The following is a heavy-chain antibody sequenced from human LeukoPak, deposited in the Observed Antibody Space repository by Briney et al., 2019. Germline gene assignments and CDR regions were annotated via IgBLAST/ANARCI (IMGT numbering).Heavy chain of an antibody. CDR2: INPNSGGT. CDR3: ASDTVTYYYYGMDV. D-gene: IGHD4-17*01. J-gene: IGHJ6*02. V-gene: IGHV1-2*02. CDR1: GYTFTGYY. Sequence: ASVKVSCKASGYTFTGYYMHWVRQAPGQGLEWMGWINPNSGGTNYAQKFQGKVTMTRDTSISTAYMELSRLRSDDTAVYYCASDTVTYYYYGMDVWSQGTTVTVSS.